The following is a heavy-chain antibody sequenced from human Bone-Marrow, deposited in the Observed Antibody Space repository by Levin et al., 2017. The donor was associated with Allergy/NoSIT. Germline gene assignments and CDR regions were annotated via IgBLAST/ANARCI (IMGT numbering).Heavy chain of an antibody. Sequence: PSETLSLTCTVSGDSITNYYYTWIRQPPGKGLECIGYISNSGSTNYDPSLKSRIVISVDTSKNQLSLRLTSVTAADTAVYYCARMKGGPTWYHWFDPWGQGTLVTVSS. V-gene: IGHV4-59*01. CDR3: ARMKGGPTWYHWFDP. CDR2: ISNSGST. J-gene: IGHJ5*02. D-gene: IGHD1-14*01. CDR1: GDSITNYY.